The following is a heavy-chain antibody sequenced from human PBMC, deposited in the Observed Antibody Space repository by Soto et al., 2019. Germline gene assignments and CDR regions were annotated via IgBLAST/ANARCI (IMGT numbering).Heavy chain of an antibody. CDR2: IYWDDDK. J-gene: IGHJ5*02. CDR1: GFSLSTSGVG. CDR3: AHRRAYCSGGTCYSIWFDP. D-gene: IGHD2-15*01. Sequence: SGPTLVNPTQTLTLTFTFSGFSLSTSGVGVGWIRQPPGKAPEWLALIYWDDDKRYSPSLKSRLTITKDTSKNQVVLTMTNMDPVNTATYYCAHRRAYCSGGTCYSIWFDPWGQ. V-gene: IGHV2-5*02.